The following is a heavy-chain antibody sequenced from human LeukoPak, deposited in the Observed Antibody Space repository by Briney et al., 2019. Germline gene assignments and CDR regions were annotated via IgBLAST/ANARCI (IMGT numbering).Heavy chain of an antibody. J-gene: IGHJ6*02. CDR3: ARQDDYGDPVGGMDV. Sequence: SETLSLTCTVSGGSITSNSWSWIRQPAGKGLEWIGRIYTSGSTNYNPSLKSRVTISVDTSKNQFSLKLSSVTAADTAVYYCARQDDYGDPVGGMDVWGQGTTVTVSS. CDR2: IYTSGST. D-gene: IGHD4-17*01. CDR1: GGSITSNS. V-gene: IGHV4-4*07.